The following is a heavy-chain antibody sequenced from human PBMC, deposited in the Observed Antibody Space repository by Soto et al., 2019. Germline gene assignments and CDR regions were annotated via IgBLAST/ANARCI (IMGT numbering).Heavy chain of an antibody. CDR3: ASAVYDILTGYANYGMDV. V-gene: IGHV4-34*01. Sequence: SDTLSLTCAVYGGSFSGYYWSWIRQPPGKGLEWIGEINHSGSTNYNPSLKSRVTISVDTSKNQFSLKLSSVTAADTAVYYCASAVYDILTGYANYGMDVWGQGTTVTVSS. CDR1: GGSFSGYY. D-gene: IGHD3-9*01. J-gene: IGHJ6*02. CDR2: INHSGST.